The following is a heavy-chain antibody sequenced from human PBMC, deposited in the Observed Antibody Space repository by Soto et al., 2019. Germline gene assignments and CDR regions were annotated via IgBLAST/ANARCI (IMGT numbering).Heavy chain of an antibody. CDR2: IIPIFGTA. V-gene: IGHV1-69*01. D-gene: IGHD6-13*01. J-gene: IGHJ5*02. CDR1: GGTFSSSA. CDR3: SNGHYSSSSRGWFDP. Sequence: QVQLVQSGAEVKKPGSSVKVSCKASGGTFSSSAISWVRQAPEQGLEWMGGIIPIFGTADYAQKFQGRVTITADESTTTAYMELSSLRPADTAVYYCSNGHYSSSSRGWFDPWGQGTLVIVSS.